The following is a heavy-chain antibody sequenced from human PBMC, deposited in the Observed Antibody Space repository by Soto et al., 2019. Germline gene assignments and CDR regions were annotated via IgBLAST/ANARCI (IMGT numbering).Heavy chain of an antibody. J-gene: IGHJ6*02. V-gene: IGHV4-59*02. D-gene: IGHD1-26*01. Sequence: SETLSLTCTVFGGSVTNYYWTWIRQPPGKRLEWIGYAHYSGTTNYSPSLRGRVIMSVDTSTNQFSLKLNSVTAADAAVYYCHARGPLPTAGNGEYYYYGMDVWGQGTTVTVSS. CDR1: GGSVTNYY. CDR2: AHYSGTT. CDR3: HARGPLPTAGNGEYYYYGMDV.